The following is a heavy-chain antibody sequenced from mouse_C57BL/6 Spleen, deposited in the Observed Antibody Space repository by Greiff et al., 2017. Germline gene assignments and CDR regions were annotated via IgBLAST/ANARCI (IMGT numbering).Heavy chain of an antibody. CDR2: ISYDGSN. Sequence: EVQVVESGPGLVKPSQSLSLTCSVTGYSITSGYYWNWIRQFPGNKLEWMGYISYDGSNNYNPSLKNRISITRDTSKNQFFLKLNSVTTEDTATYYCARWGGSSYDYAMDYWGQGTSVTVSS. D-gene: IGHD1-1*01. J-gene: IGHJ4*01. CDR3: ARWGGSSYDYAMDY. V-gene: IGHV3-6*01. CDR1: GYSITSGYY.